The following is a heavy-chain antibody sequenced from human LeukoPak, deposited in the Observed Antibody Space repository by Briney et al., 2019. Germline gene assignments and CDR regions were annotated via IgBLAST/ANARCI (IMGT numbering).Heavy chain of an antibody. CDR2: ISSSGSTI. CDR3: ASMSITMVRGVIITPIDY. D-gene: IGHD3-10*01. V-gene: IGHV3-48*03. J-gene: IGHJ4*02. Sequence: GGSLRLSCAASGFTFSSYEMNWVRQAPGKGLEWVSYISSSGSTIYYADSVKGRFTSSRDNAKNSLYLQMNSLRAEDTAVYYCASMSITMVRGVIITPIDYWGQGTLVTVSS. CDR1: GFTFSSYE.